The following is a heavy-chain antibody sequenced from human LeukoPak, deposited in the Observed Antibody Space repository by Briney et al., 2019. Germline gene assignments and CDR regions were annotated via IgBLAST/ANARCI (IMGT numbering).Heavy chain of an antibody. J-gene: IGHJ3*02. D-gene: IGHD4-17*01. CDR2: IYPGDSDT. Sequence: GESLKISCKGSGYSFTSYWIGWVRQMPGKGLEWMGIIYPGDSDTRYSPSFQGQVTISADKSISTAYLQWSSLKASDTAMYYCANLANYGDYVDAFDIWGQGTMVTVSS. V-gene: IGHV5-51*01. CDR1: GYSFTSYW. CDR3: ANLANYGDYVDAFDI.